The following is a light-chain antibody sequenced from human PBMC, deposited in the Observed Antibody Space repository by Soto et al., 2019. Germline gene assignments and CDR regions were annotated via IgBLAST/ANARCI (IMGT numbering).Light chain of an antibody. J-gene: IGLJ1*01. V-gene: IGLV2-14*01. CDR2: EVS. CDR3: SSYTCIGTLYA. CDR1: NSDVGGYNY. Sequence: QSVLAQPASVSGSPGQSITISCTGTNSDVGGYNYVSWYRQHPGKAPELMLYEVSHRPSGVSNRFSGSKSDNTASLTISGLQAEDEADYSCSSYTCIGTLYAYGPGTMLPS.